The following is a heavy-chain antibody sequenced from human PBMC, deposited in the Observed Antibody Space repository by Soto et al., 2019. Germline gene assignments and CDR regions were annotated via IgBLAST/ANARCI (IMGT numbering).Heavy chain of an antibody. CDR3: ARASGGSGAKLTGSLFDT. J-gene: IGHJ5*02. CDR2: IIPIFGTA. CDR1: GGTFSSYA. D-gene: IGHD2-15*01. Sequence: SVKVSCKASGGTFSSYAISWVRQAPGQGLEWMGGIIPIFGTANYAQKFQGRVTITADESTSTAYMELSSLRSEDTAVYYCARASGGSGAKLTGSLFDTWGQGTLCTVSA. V-gene: IGHV1-69*13.